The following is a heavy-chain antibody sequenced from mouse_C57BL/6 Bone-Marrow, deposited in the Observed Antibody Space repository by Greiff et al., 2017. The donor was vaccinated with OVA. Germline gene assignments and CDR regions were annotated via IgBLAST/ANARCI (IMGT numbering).Heavy chain of an antibody. J-gene: IGHJ2*01. CDR3: GPYYYYGSSGY. CDR2: IHPNSGST. D-gene: IGHD1-1*01. CDR1: GYTFTSYW. Sequence: QVQLQQPGAELVKPGASVKLSCKASGYTFTSYWMHWVKQRPGQGLEWIGMIHPNSGSTNYNEKFKSKATLTVDKSSSTAYMQLSSLTSEDSAVYYCGPYYYYGSSGYWGQGTTLTVSS. V-gene: IGHV1-64*01.